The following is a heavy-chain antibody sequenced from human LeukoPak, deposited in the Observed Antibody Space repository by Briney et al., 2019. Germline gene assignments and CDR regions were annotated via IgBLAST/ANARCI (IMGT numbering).Heavy chain of an antibody. V-gene: IGHV4-38-2*02. CDR3: ARGYSSSWYGY. J-gene: IGHJ4*02. CDR1: GYSISSGYY. D-gene: IGHD6-13*01. CDR2: INHSGST. Sequence: SETLSLTCTVSGYSISSGYYWSWIRPPPGKGLEWIGEINHSGSTNYNPSLKSRVTISVDTSKNQFSLKLSSVTAADTAVYYCARGYSSSWYGYWGQGTLVTVSS.